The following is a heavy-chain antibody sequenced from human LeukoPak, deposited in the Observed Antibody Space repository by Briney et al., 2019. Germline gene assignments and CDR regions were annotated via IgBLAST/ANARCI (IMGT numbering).Heavy chain of an antibody. Sequence: GGSLRLSCAASGFTFISYWMHWVRQAPGKGLVWVSRINGYGSSTDFADSVKGRFTISKDNSQSTLYLQMNNLRDDDTAVYYCAKEGDEFRGYLDVWGKGTTVTVSS. D-gene: IGHD1-26*01. CDR3: AKEGDEFRGYLDV. J-gene: IGHJ6*03. CDR1: GFTFISYW. CDR2: INGYGSST. V-gene: IGHV3-74*01.